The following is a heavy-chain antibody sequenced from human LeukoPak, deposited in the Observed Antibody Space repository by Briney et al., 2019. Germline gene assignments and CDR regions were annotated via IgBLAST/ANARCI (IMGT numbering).Heavy chain of an antibody. CDR2: INPSGGST. CDR1: GYTFTSYY. J-gene: IGHJ4*02. D-gene: IGHD5-24*01. CDR3: ARERRWLQSRYYFDY. Sequence: ASVKVSCKAPGYTFTSYYMHWVRQAPGQGLEWMGIINPSGGSTSYAQKFQGRVTMTRDTSTSTVYMELSSLRSEDTAVYYCARERRWLQSRYYFDYWGQGTLVTVSS. V-gene: IGHV1-46*01.